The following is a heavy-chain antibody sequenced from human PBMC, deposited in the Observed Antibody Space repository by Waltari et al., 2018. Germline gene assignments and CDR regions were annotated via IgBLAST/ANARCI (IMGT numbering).Heavy chain of an antibody. D-gene: IGHD3-22*01. CDR1: GFTFSSYA. CDR3: AKDRNGYCQPVDS. Sequence: EVQLLESGGGLVQRGGSLRLSCAASGFTFSSYAMDWVRPPPGKGLEWVTAISGSGISTYYADSVKGRFTMSRDNSKNTLSLKVNSLRAEDTAIDYCAKDRNGYCQPVDSWVQGTVVTVAS. V-gene: IGHV3-23*01. CDR2: ISGSGIST. J-gene: IGHJ4*02.